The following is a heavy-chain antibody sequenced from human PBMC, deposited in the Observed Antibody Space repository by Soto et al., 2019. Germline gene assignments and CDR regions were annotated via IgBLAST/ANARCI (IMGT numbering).Heavy chain of an antibody. CDR1: GYSFSEMS. J-gene: IGHJ4*01. CDR2: FDGEDGQT. CDR3: GIPGATGPLDY. D-gene: IGHD3-10*01. Sequence: ASVKVSCKVSGYSFSEMSMHWVRQTPEKGLEWMGSFDGEDGQTMYAQKFQGRVTMTEDTSADTAYMELSSLRSDDTAVYYCGIPGATGPLDYSGHGSRVSVSS. V-gene: IGHV1-24*01.